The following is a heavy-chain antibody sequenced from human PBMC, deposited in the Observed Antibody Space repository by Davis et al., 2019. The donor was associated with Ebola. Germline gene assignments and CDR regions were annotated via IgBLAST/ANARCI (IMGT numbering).Heavy chain of an antibody. CDR1: GFTFDDYA. Sequence: PGGSLRLSCAASGFTFDDYAMYWVRHAPGKGLEWVSGISWNSGVIGYADSVRGRFTLSRDNSKNTLYLQLSSLTPEDSAVYYCARDNFPEDGMDVWGQGTTVTVSS. CDR2: ISWNSGVI. J-gene: IGHJ6*02. CDR3: ARDNFPEDGMDV. V-gene: IGHV3-9*01.